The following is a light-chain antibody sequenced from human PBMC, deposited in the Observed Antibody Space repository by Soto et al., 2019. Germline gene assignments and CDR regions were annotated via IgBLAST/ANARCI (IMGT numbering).Light chain of an antibody. Sequence: EIEMTQSPATLSVSVGDRATLSCRASQSISSYLAWYQQKPGQAPRLLIYDASTSEAGVPARFSGSGSGTEYTLTISSIQSEDFVAYYYQQYYNWPSTFGPGTKLDIK. V-gene: IGKV3-15*01. CDR2: DAS. J-gene: IGKJ3*01. CDR3: QQYYNWPST. CDR1: QSISSY.